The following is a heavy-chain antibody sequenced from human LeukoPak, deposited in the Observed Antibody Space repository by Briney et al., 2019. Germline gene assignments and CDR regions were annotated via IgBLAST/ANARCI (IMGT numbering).Heavy chain of an antibody. Sequence: VASVKVSCKASGGTFSSYTIGWVRQAPGQGLEWMGRIIPILGIANYAQKFQGRVTITADKSTSTAYMELSSLRSEDTAVYYCATSIAAAGTPLDYWGQGTLVTVSS. CDR2: IIPILGIA. V-gene: IGHV1-69*02. CDR3: ATSIAAAGTPLDY. D-gene: IGHD6-13*01. J-gene: IGHJ4*02. CDR1: GGTFSSYT.